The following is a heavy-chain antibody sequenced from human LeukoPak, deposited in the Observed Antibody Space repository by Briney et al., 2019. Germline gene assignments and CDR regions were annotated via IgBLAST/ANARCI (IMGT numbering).Heavy chain of an antibody. J-gene: IGHJ3*02. CDR2: INTDGSST. CDR3: AKSLLTTATGTGRAFDI. D-gene: IGHD1-1*01. Sequence: GGSLRLSCAAPGFTFSSYWMHWVRQAPGKGLVWVSRINTDGSSTSYADSVKGRFTISRDNSKNTLYLQMNSLRAEDSTEYYCAKSLLTTATGTGRAFDIWGQGTMVTVSA. CDR1: GFTFSSYW. V-gene: IGHV3-74*01.